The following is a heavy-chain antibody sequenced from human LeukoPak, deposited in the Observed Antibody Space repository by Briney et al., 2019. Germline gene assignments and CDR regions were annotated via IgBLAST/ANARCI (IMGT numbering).Heavy chain of an antibody. V-gene: IGHV3-33*01. D-gene: IGHD6-13*01. J-gene: IGHJ4*02. CDR1: GFTFSSYG. CDR3: ARDLVIAAAGTYGY. Sequence: GGSLRLSCAASGFTFSSYGMHWVRQAPGKGLEWVAVIWYDGSNKYYADSVKGRFTISRDNSKNTLYLQMNSLRAEDTAVYYCARDLVIAAAGTYGYWGQGTLVTVSS. CDR2: IWYDGSNK.